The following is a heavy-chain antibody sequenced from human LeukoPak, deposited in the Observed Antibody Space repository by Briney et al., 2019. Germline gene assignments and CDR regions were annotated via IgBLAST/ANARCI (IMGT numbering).Heavy chain of an antibody. J-gene: IGHJ4*02. D-gene: IGHD6-19*01. CDR3: AKAAVAGTPNTYYFDY. CDR1: GSILSSYA. CDR2: ISGSGGST. Sequence: GSLRLSCAASGSILSSYAMHWVRQAQGKGLEWVSAISGSGGSTYYADSVKGRFTISRDNSKNTLYLQMNSLRAEDTAVYYCAKAAVAGTPNTYYFDYWGQGTLATVSS. V-gene: IGHV3-23*01.